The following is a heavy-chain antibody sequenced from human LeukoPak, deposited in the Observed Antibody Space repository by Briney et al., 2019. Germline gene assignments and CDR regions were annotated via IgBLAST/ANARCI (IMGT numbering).Heavy chain of an antibody. D-gene: IGHD6-19*01. Sequence: GGSLRLSCAASGFTFSSYAMSWVRQAPGKGLEWVSAISGSGGSTYYADSVMGRFTISRDNSKNTLYLQMNSLRAEDTAVYYCAKDRVQPLSIAVVGMDVWGQGTTVTVSS. V-gene: IGHV3-23*01. CDR3: AKDRVQPLSIAVVGMDV. J-gene: IGHJ6*02. CDR1: GFTFSSYA. CDR2: ISGSGGST.